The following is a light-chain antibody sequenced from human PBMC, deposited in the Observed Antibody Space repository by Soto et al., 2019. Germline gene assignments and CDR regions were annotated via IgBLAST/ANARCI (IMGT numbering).Light chain of an antibody. J-gene: IGLJ1*01. CDR2: DVS. CDR1: SSYVGGYNY. Sequence: QPDLTQAASWYGFPGQSITISCTRTSSYVGGYNYVSWYQHHPGKAPNLMIFDVSNRPSGFSNRFSGSKSGNTASLTISGLQSEDEADYYCSSYTTSNTRQIVFGTGTKVIVL. CDR3: SSYTTSNTRQIV. V-gene: IGLV2-14*03.